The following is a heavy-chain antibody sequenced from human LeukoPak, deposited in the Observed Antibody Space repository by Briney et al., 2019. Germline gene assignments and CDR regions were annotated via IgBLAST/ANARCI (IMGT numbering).Heavy chain of an antibody. CDR1: GFTFDDYA. CDR3: ARESYGDYEVDY. D-gene: IGHD4-17*01. J-gene: IGHJ4*02. V-gene: IGHV3-9*01. CDR2: ISWNSGSI. Sequence: GGSLRLSCAASGFTFDDYAMHWVRQAPGKGLEWVSGISWNSGSIGYADSVKGRFTISRDNAKNSLYLQMNSLRAEDTAVYYCARESYGDYEVDYWGQGTLVTVSS.